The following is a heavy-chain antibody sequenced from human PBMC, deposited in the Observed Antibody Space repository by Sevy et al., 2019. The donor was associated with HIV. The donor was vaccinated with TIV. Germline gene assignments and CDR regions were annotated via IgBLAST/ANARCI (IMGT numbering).Heavy chain of an antibody. CDR3: ARQGVIAELDR. D-gene: IGHD6-13*01. CDR2: IRNKADSYET. Sequence: GGSLRLSCAASVFNFNIAAIHWVRQASGKGLEWVARIRNKADSYETEYRESVRGRFTISRDDSRNMAYLQMNSLKTEDTAVCYCARQGVIAELDRWGQGTLVTVSS. CDR1: VFNFNIAA. V-gene: IGHV3-73*01. J-gene: IGHJ5*02.